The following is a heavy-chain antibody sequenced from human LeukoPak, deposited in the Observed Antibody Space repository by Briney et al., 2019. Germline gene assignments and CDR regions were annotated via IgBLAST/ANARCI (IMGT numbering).Heavy chain of an antibody. Sequence: ASVKVSCKASGYTFTSYAMHWVRQAPGQRLEWMGWINAGNGNTKYSQKFQGRVTITRDTSASAAYMELSSLRSEDTAVYYCARVHDSSGPYPFHYFDYWGQGTLVTVSS. J-gene: IGHJ4*02. V-gene: IGHV1-3*01. CDR1: GYTFTSYA. D-gene: IGHD3-22*01. CDR2: INAGNGNT. CDR3: ARVHDSSGPYPFHYFDY.